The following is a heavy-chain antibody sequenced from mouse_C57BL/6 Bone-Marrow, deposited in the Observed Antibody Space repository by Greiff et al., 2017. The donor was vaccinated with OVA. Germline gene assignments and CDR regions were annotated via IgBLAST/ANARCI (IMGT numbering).Heavy chain of an antibody. D-gene: IGHD1-1*01. CDR2: IYPGNSDT. CDR3: TRWGGTVYYYAMDY. Sequence: VQLQQSGTVLARPGASVKMSCKTSGYTFTSYRMHWVKQRPGQGLEWIGAIYPGNSDTSYNQKFKGKAKLTAVTSASTAYMELSSLTNEDSAVYYCTRWGGTVYYYAMDYWGQGTSVTVSS. J-gene: IGHJ4*01. CDR1: GYTFTSYR. V-gene: IGHV1-5*01.